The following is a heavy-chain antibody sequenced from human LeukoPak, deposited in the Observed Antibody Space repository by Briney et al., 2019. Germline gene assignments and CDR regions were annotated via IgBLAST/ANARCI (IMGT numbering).Heavy chain of an antibody. J-gene: IGHJ4*02. Sequence: SETLSLTCTVSGGSISSSTYYWGWIRQPPGKGLEWIGGIYYSGGTYYNPSLKSRVTISLDTSKNQFSLKLSSVTAADTAVYYCARSLRFLEPYDYWGQGTLVTVSS. V-gene: IGHV4-39*07. CDR1: GGSISSSTYY. CDR2: IYYSGGT. CDR3: ARSLRFLEPYDY. D-gene: IGHD3-3*01.